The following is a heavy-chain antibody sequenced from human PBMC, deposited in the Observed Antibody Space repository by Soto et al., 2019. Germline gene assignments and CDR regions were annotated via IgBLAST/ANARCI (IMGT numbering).Heavy chain of an antibody. D-gene: IGHD3-10*01. CDR2: IDPSDSYS. CDR3: ARHSYYASGTSPLIY. CDR1: GYTFSNYW. Sequence: EVQLVQSGAEVKKPGESLRVSCEGSGYTFSNYWISWVRQMPGKGLEWMGKIDPSDSYSNYSPSFQGHVTISADKSTSTAHLQWSSLKASDTAIYYCARHSYYASGTSPLIYWGQGSLVSVSS. J-gene: IGHJ4*02. V-gene: IGHV5-10-1*03.